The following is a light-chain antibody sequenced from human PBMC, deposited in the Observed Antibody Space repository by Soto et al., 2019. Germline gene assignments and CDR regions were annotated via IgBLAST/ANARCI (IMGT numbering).Light chain of an antibody. Sequence: LTQPASVSGSPGQSITISCTGTSSDVGGYNSVSWYQQHPGKAPKLMIYDITNRPSGVSDRFSGSQSGNTASLTISGLQAEYEADYYCTSYTKSNTLVFGAGTKVTVL. V-gene: IGLV2-14*01. J-gene: IGLJ1*01. CDR2: DIT. CDR3: TSYTKSNTLV. CDR1: SSDVGGYNS.